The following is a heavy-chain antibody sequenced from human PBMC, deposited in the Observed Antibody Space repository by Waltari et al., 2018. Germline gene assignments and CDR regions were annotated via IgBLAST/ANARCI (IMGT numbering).Heavy chain of an antibody. Sequence: QVQLQESGPGLVKPSETLSLTCTVSGYYISSGYYWGWIRKTTGKGLEWIGSIYHSGSTYYNPSLKSRVTISVDTSKNQFSLKLSSVTAADTAVYYCAREDIVVVPAAPPYYYYYYMDVWGKGTTVTISS. CDR1: GYYISSGYY. CDR3: AREDIVVVPAAPPYYYYYYMDV. J-gene: IGHJ6*03. V-gene: IGHV4-38-2*02. D-gene: IGHD2-2*01. CDR2: IYHSGST.